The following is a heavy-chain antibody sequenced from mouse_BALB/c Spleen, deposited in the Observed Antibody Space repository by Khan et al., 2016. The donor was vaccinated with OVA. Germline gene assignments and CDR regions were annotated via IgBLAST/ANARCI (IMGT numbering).Heavy chain of an antibody. CDR1: GYSITSDYA. J-gene: IGHJ4*01. D-gene: IGHD2-3*01. Sequence: VQLQQSGPGLVKPSQSLSLTCTVTGYSITSDYAWNWIRQFPGNKLEWMGYISSSGSTNYNPALKSRISITRDTSKNQFFLQLSSVTTEDTATYYCARDGSRYNYAMDYWGQGTSVTVSS. CDR3: ARDGSRYNYAMDY. V-gene: IGHV3-2*02. CDR2: ISSSGST.